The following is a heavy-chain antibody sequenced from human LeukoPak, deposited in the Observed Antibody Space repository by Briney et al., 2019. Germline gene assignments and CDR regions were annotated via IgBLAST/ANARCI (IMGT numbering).Heavy chain of an antibody. J-gene: IGHJ2*01. CDR1: GFTFHDYA. CDR2: ITWNSGSI. V-gene: IGHV3-9*01. Sequence: GRSLRLSCTASGFTFHDYAMYWVRQAPGKGLEWVSGITWNSGSIGYADSVRGRFTISRDNAKNSLYLQMNNLRAEDTAVYYCARGGDLRAGWFDLWGRGTLVTVSS. CDR3: ARGGDLRAGWFDL. D-gene: IGHD4-17*01.